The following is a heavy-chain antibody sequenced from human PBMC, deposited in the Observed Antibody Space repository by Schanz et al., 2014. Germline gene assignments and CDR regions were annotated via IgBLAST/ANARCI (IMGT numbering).Heavy chain of an antibody. D-gene: IGHD2-2*01. CDR1: GFTLSSYA. CDR2: ISYDGSNK. CDR3: AKDSTHSDIVLVPTAIDY. Sequence: QVQLVESGGGVVQPGRSLRLSCAAYGFTLSSYAMHWVRQAPGKGLEWVAVISYDGSNKYYAGSVKGRFTISRDNSKNTLYLQMNTLRAEDTAVYYCAKDSTHSDIVLVPTAIDYWGQGTLVTVSS. J-gene: IGHJ4*02. V-gene: IGHV3-30-3*01.